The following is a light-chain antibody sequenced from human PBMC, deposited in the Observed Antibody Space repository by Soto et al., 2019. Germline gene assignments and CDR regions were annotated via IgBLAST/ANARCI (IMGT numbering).Light chain of an antibody. CDR3: QQSYSTPPT. J-gene: IGKJ1*01. Sequence: DMQMTQSPSSLSASVGDRVTITCRASQSISSYLNWYQQKPGKAPKLLIYAASSLQSGVPSRFSGSGSGTDFTLTISSLQPEDFATYYCQQSYSTPPTFGQGTMVDI. CDR2: AAS. V-gene: IGKV1-39*01. CDR1: QSISSY.